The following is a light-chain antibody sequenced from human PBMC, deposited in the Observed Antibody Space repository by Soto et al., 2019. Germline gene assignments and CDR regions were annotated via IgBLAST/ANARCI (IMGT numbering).Light chain of an antibody. J-gene: IGKJ1*01. CDR2: GVS. Sequence: EVVLTQSPGTLSLSPGERATLSCRASQSVRSSYFAWYQHKPGQAPRLLIYGVSTRATGIPDRFSGSGSGTDFTLTISRLEPEDFAVYYCQQYGSSLWTFGQGTKVDIK. CDR3: QQYGSSLWT. V-gene: IGKV3-20*01. CDR1: QSVRSSY.